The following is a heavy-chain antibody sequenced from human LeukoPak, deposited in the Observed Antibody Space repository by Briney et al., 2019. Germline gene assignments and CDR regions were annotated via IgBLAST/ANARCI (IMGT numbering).Heavy chain of an antibody. CDR3: ARGVTASYYYYMDV. Sequence: GGSLRLSCAASGFTFSSYGMHWVRQAPGKGLEGVAVISYDGSNKYYADSVKGRFTISRDNSKNTLYLQMNSLRAEDTAVYYCARGVTASYYYYMDVWGKGPTVTISS. CDR2: ISYDGSNK. CDR1: GFTFSSYG. D-gene: IGHD2-21*02. V-gene: IGHV3-30*03. J-gene: IGHJ6*03.